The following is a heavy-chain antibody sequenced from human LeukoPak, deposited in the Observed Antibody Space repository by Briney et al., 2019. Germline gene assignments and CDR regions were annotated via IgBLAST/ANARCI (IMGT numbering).Heavy chain of an antibody. CDR3: ARNYYDSSGHVFDY. CDR2: ISYDGSNK. CDR1: RFTFSTYA. Sequence: GGSLRLSCAASRFTFSTYAMSWVRQAPGKGLEWVAVISYDGSNKYYADSVKGRFTISRDNSKNTLYLQMNSLRAEDTALYYCARNYYDSSGHVFDYWGQGTLVTVSS. V-gene: IGHV3-30*03. J-gene: IGHJ4*02. D-gene: IGHD3-22*01.